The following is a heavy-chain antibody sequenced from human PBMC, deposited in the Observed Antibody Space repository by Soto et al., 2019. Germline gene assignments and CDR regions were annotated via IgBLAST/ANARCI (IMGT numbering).Heavy chain of an antibody. V-gene: IGHV3-23*01. Sequence: EVQLLESGGGLVQPGGPLRLSCAASGFTFHTNSMAWVRQAPGKGLEWVSAISDRSERIFYDDSVRGRFTISRDDSENKLFLRMTWLKVDDTAVYYCVLLALGKFDYWGQGTLVTVSS. J-gene: IGHJ4*02. CDR1: GFTFHTNS. D-gene: IGHD1-26*01. CDR3: VLLALGKFDY. CDR2: ISDRSERI.